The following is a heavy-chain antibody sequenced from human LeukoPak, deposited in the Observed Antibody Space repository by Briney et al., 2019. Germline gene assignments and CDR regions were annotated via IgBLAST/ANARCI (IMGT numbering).Heavy chain of an antibody. V-gene: IGHV4-59*13. CDR1: RFIFSDYY. D-gene: IGHD6-25*01. CDR3: ARAGGVKTAALDLDR. J-gene: IGHJ5*02. Sequence: GSLRLSCAASRFIFSDYYMSWIRQPPGKGLEWIGHVFYNGSANYNPSLKSRVTISTDTSKNQFSLQLTSLTAADTAVYYCARAGGVKTAALDLDRWGQGTLVTVSS. CDR2: VFYNGSA.